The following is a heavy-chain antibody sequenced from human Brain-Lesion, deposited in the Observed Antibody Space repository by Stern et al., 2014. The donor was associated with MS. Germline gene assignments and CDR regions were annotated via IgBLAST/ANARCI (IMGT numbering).Heavy chain of an antibody. V-gene: IGHV1-24*01. J-gene: IGHJ4*02. D-gene: IGHD1-26*01. Sequence: QVQLVESGAEVKKPGASVKVSCKVSGYTLTELSMHWVRQAPRKGLEWMGGFDPEDGETIYAQTFQGRVTITEAPSTDTSYMELSSLRSEDTAVYYCATLSPGAGGNYYRHFDYWGQGTLVTVSS. CDR1: GYTLTELS. CDR3: ATLSPGAGGNYYRHFDY. CDR2: FDPEDGET.